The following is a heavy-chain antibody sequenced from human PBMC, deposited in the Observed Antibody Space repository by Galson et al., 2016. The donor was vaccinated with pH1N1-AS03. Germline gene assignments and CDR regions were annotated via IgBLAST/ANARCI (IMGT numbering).Heavy chain of an antibody. J-gene: IGHJ6*02. D-gene: IGHD3-9*01. CDR3: AKLRADYDHLTGYSWRAMGV. CDR2: T. V-gene: IGHV4-59*08. Sequence: TNYNPSLKSRVTISEDTSKNQVSLNLTSVTAADTAVYYCAKLRADYDHLTGYSWRAMGVWGQGTTVTVSS.